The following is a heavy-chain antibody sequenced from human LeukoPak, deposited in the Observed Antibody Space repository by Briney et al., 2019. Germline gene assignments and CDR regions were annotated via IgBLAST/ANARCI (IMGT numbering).Heavy chain of an antibody. J-gene: IGHJ4*02. Sequence: PGGSLRLSCAASGFTFSTYAMSWVRQAPGKGLEWVSSITSSGESTYYAGPVKGQFTISRDNSKNTVYLQMNSLRAEDTAVYYCAKDRPNYYGSNGHYYRRDGDYWGQGTLVTVSS. CDR2: ITSSGEST. V-gene: IGHV3-23*01. D-gene: IGHD3-22*01. CDR3: AKDRPNYYGSNGHYYRRDGDY. CDR1: GFTFSTYA.